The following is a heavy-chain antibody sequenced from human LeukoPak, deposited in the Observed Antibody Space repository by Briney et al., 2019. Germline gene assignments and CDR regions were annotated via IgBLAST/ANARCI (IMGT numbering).Heavy chain of an antibody. Sequence: PGGSLRLSCAASGFTFSSYAMHWVRQAPGKGLEYVSAISSNGGSTYYANSVKGRFTISRDNSKNTLYLQMGSLRAEDMAVYYCARVGGTSVSDYWGQGTLVTVSS. J-gene: IGHJ4*02. V-gene: IGHV3-64*01. D-gene: IGHD4-11*01. CDR3: ARVGGTSVSDY. CDR2: ISSNGGST. CDR1: GFTFSSYA.